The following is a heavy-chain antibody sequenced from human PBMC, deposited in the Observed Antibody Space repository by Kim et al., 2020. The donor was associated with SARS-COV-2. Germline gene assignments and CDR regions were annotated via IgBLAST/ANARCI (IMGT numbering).Heavy chain of an antibody. V-gene: IGHV4-31*03. Sequence: SETLSLTCTVSGGSISSGGYYWSWIRQHPGKGLEWIGYIYYSGSTYYNPSLKSRVTISVDTSKNQFSLKLSSVTAADTAVYYCASSNPRHYYYYGMDVWGQGTTVTVSS. CDR3: ASSNPRHYYYYGMDV. J-gene: IGHJ6*02. CDR1: GGSISSGGYY. CDR2: IYYSGST.